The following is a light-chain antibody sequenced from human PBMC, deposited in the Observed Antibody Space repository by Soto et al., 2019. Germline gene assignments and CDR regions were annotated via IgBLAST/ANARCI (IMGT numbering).Light chain of an antibody. Sequence: DIVMTQSPLSLPVTPGEPASISCRSSQSLLNRNGQNCLDWYLQKPGQSPQLLIHMGFIRASGVPDRFSGSGSGTYFTLMISRVEAEDVGVYYCMQALESPPTFGGGTKVEIK. J-gene: IGKJ4*01. CDR3: MQALESPPT. CDR1: QSLLNRNGQNC. CDR2: MGF. V-gene: IGKV2-28*01.